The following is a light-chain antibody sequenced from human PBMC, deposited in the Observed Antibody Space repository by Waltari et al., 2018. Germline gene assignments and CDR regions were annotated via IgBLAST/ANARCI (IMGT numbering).Light chain of an antibody. CDR3: SSYAGGSTVI. CDR1: NSDVGSYNL. J-gene: IGLJ2*01. Sequence: QSALTQPPSVSGSPGQSITISCTRTNSDVGSYNLVSWYQHHPGKAPNLTLYDVTKRPSRVPNRFAGSKSGNTATLTISGLQAEDEADYYCSSYAGGSTVIFGGGTKVTVL. V-gene: IGLV2-23*02. CDR2: DVT.